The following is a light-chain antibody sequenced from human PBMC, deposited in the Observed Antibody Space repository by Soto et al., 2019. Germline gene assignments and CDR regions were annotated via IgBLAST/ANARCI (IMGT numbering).Light chain of an antibody. J-gene: IGLJ3*02. CDR1: SSNIGDNH. Sequence: QSVLTQPPSVSAAPGQKVTISCSGSSSNIGDNHVSWYQQFPGTAPKLLIYDNDNRPSGIPDRVSASKSGTSASLAITGLQPGDEADYYCGAWDSSLSALLFGGGTKLTVL. CDR3: GAWDSSLSALL. CDR2: DND. V-gene: IGLV1-51*01.